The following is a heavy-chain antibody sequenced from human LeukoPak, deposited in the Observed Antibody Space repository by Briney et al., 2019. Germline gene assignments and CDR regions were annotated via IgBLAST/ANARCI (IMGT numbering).Heavy chain of an antibody. CDR3: AEDGVRARLRFFEWSYYYYYYMDV. Sequence: GGSLRLSCAASGFTFSSYAMNWVRQAPGKGLEWVSAISASGGSTYYADSVKGRFTISRDNSKNTLYLQMNSLRAEDTAVYYCAEDGVRARLRFFEWSYYYYYYMDVWGKGTTVTVSS. CDR1: GFTFSSYA. V-gene: IGHV3-23*01. J-gene: IGHJ6*03. CDR2: ISASGGST. D-gene: IGHD3-3*01.